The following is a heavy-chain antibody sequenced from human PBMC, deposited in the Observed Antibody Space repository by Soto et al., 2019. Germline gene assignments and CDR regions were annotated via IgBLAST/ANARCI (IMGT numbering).Heavy chain of an antibody. J-gene: IGHJ4*02. CDR3: VKDLDTMIVVALFDY. CDR2: ISSNGGST. D-gene: IGHD3-22*01. Sequence: GGSLRLSCSASGFTFSSYAMHWVRQAPGKGLEYVSAISSNGGSTYYADSVKGRFTISRDNSKNTLYLQMSSLRAEDTAVYYCVKDLDTMIVVALFDYWGQGTLVTVSS. CDR1: GFTFSSYA. V-gene: IGHV3-64D*08.